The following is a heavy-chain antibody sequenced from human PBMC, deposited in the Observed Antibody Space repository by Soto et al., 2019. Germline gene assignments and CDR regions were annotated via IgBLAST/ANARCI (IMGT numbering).Heavy chain of an antibody. CDR2: SSSSGNT. D-gene: IGHD3-10*01. CDR1: GGSISNSDYF. Sequence: QVPLQESGPGLVKPLQTLSLTCTVSGGSISNSDYFWSWIRQSPGKGLECIGYSSSSGNTYYNPSLKRPATLSIATSENQLSLRLTSVTVEDTAVYYCARGSDVLARAATFFDYWGQGTLVTGSS. CDR3: ARGSDVLARAATFFDY. V-gene: IGHV4-30-4*01. J-gene: IGHJ4*02.